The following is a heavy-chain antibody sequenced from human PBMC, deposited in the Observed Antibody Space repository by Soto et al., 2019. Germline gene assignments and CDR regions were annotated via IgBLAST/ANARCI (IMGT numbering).Heavy chain of an antibody. Sequence: GGSLRLSCAASGFTFNNAYMNWVRQAPGKGLEWVGRIESKTDGGTADYAAPVEGRFTISRDDSKNTLYLQMNSLKSEDTAVYYCTTEDGDWGQGTLVTVSS. CDR2: IESKTDGGTA. CDR3: TTEDGD. J-gene: IGHJ4*02. V-gene: IGHV3-15*04. CDR1: GFTFNNAY. D-gene: IGHD3-10*01.